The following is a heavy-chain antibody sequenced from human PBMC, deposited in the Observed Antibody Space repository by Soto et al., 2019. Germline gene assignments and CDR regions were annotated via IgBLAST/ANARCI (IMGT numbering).Heavy chain of an antibody. Sequence: SVKVSCKASGGTSSSYAISWVRQAPGQGLEWMGGIIPIFGTANYAQKFQGRVTITADESTSAAYMELSSLRSEDTAVYYCARDRIEMATINYYYYGMDVWGQGTTVTVSS. CDR2: IIPIFGTA. V-gene: IGHV1-69*13. D-gene: IGHD5-12*01. CDR1: GGTSSSYA. CDR3: ARDRIEMATINYYYYGMDV. J-gene: IGHJ6*02.